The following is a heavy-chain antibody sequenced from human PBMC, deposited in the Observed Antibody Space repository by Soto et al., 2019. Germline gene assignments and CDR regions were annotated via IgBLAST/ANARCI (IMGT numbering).Heavy chain of an antibody. CDR1: GYTFTSYG. Sequence: GASVKVSCKASGYTFTSYGISWVRQAPGQGLEWMGWISAYNGNTNYAQKLQGRATMTTDTSTSTAYMELRSLRSDDTAVYYCARVFGNDCWSGYYYYYYGMDVWGQGTTVTVSS. J-gene: IGHJ6*02. CDR2: ISAYNGNT. CDR3: ARVFGNDCWSGYYYYYYGMDV. D-gene: IGHD3-3*01. V-gene: IGHV1-18*04.